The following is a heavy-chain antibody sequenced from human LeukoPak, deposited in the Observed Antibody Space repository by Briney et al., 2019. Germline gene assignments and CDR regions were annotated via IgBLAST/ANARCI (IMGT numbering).Heavy chain of an antibody. CDR1: GFTFSSYG. CDR2: ISYDGSNK. CDR3: AGEGQQQLVPDY. J-gene: IGHJ4*02. V-gene: IGHV3-30*03. Sequence: GGSLRLSCAASGFTFSSYGMHWVRQAPGKGLEWVAVISYDGSNKYYADSVKGRFTISRDNSKNTLYLQMNSLRAEDTAVYYCAGEGQQQLVPDYWGQGTLVTVSS. D-gene: IGHD6-13*01.